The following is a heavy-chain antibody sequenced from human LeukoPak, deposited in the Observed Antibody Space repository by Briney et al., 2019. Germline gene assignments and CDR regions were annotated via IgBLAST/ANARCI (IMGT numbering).Heavy chain of an antibody. D-gene: IGHD3-9*01. Sequence: GGSLRLSCAASGFTFRNAWMSWVRQAPGKGLEWVGRIKSRSDGGTTEYAAPVKGRFSISRDDSKNTLYLQMNSLRAEDTAVYYCARTYNIRYFDIWGQGTLVTVSS. V-gene: IGHV3-15*01. J-gene: IGHJ4*02. CDR3: ARTYNIRYFDI. CDR2: IKSRSDGGTT. CDR1: GFTFRNAW.